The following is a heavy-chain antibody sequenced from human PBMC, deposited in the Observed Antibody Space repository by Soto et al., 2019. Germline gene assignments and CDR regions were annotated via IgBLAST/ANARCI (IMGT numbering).Heavy chain of an antibody. D-gene: IGHD5-12*01. CDR3: ARGQGVGLIVATTFDY. V-gene: IGHV4-34*01. CDR2: INHSGSI. Sequence: SETLSLTCAVYGGSFSGYYWSWIRQPPGKGLEWIGEINHSGSINYNPSLKSRVTISVDTSKNQFSLKLSSVTAADTAVYYCARGQGVGLIVATTFDYWGQGTLVTVSS. CDR1: GGSFSGYY. J-gene: IGHJ4*02.